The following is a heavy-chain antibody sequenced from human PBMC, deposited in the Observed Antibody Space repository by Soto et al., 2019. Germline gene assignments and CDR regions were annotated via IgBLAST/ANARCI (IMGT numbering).Heavy chain of an antibody. CDR3: AKGYSSAWYTPDV. J-gene: IGHJ6*02. Sequence: GGSLRLSCAASGFPFSSYAMSWVRQAPGKGLEWVSAISGSGGSTHYADSVKGRFAISRDNSKNMLYLQMKSLRVEDTAVYYCAKGYSSAWYTPDVWGQGTTVTVSS. D-gene: IGHD6-13*01. V-gene: IGHV3-23*01. CDR1: GFPFSSYA. CDR2: ISGSGGST.